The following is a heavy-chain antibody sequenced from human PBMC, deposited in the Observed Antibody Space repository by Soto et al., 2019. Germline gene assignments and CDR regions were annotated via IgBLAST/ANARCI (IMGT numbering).Heavy chain of an antibody. CDR3: ARGGQDFWSGPLDY. CDR1: GGSISNYF. V-gene: IGHV4-4*07. Sequence: SETLSLTCTVSGGSISNYFCNWIRQPAGKGLEWIGRIDNSGSTNYNPSLKGRITMSADTSRNQFSLKLNSVTAADTAVYYCARGGQDFWSGPLDYWGQGALVTVSS. D-gene: IGHD3-3*01. J-gene: IGHJ4*02. CDR2: IDNSGST.